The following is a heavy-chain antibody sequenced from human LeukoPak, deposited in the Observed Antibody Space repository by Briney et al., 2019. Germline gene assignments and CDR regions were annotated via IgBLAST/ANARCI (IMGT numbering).Heavy chain of an antibody. CDR1: GGSISSSSYY. CDR2: IYYSGST. Sequence: SETLSLTCTVSGGSISSSSYYWGWIRQPPGKGLEWIRSIYYSGSTYYNPSLKSRVTISVDTSKNQFSLKLSSVTAADTAVYYCASPGIAAAGPFDYWGQGTLVTVSS. V-gene: IGHV4-39*01. CDR3: ASPGIAAAGPFDY. J-gene: IGHJ4*02. D-gene: IGHD6-13*01.